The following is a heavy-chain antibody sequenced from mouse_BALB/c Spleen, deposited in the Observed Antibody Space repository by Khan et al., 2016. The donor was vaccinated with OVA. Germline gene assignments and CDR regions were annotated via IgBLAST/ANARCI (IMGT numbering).Heavy chain of an antibody. CDR1: GYTFTTSW. J-gene: IGHJ4*01. D-gene: IGHD2-14*01. Sequence: QVQLQQPGAELVRPGASVKLSCKASGYTFTTSWINWVKQRPGQGLEWIGNIYPSDDYTNYNQKFKDKATLTVDKSSSTAYMQLSSPTSEDSAVSYCTREVRLNYYAMDCWGQGTSVTVSS. V-gene: IGHV1-69*02. CDR2: IYPSDDYT. CDR3: TREVRLNYYAMDC.